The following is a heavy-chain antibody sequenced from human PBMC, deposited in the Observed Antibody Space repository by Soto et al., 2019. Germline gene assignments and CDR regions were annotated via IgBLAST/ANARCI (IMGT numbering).Heavy chain of an antibody. J-gene: IGHJ3*02. CDR3: ANRVQGRGVDRRPNQSVTNAFDI. CDR1: GFSLRTSGVG. Sequence: SGPTLVKPTQTLTLTCTFSGFSLRTSGVGVGWIRQPPGKALEWLALIYWNEDRRYSPSLKSRLTITKDTSKNQVVLTMTTMDTVDTATYYCANRVQGRGVDRRPNQSVTNAFDIWGQGTMVTVSS. CDR2: IYWNEDR. D-gene: IGHD2-2*01. V-gene: IGHV2-5*01.